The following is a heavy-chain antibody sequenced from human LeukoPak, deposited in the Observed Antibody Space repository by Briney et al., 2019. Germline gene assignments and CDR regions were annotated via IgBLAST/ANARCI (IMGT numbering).Heavy chain of an antibody. J-gene: IGHJ4*02. CDR3: AREVGGSRTSAFDY. Sequence: PSETLSLTCTVSGGSISSSSYFWGWIRQPPGKGLEWIGSIYSSGITYYNPSLKSQVTISVDTSKNQFSLKLSSVTAADTAVYYCAREVGGSRTSAFDYWGQGTLVTVSS. D-gene: IGHD1-26*01. CDR2: IYSSGIT. V-gene: IGHV4-39*07. CDR1: GGSISSSSYF.